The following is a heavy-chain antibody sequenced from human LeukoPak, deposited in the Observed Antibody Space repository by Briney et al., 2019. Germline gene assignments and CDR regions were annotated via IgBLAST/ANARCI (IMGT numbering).Heavy chain of an antibody. J-gene: IGHJ4*02. CDR1: GFTFSSYW. V-gene: IGHV3-7*01. D-gene: IGHD4-17*01. CDR2: IKQDGSKK. Sequence: PGGSLRLSCAASGFTFSSYWMTWVRQAPGKGLEWVANIKQDGSKKGYVDSVKGRFTIFRDNAKDSLYLQMKSLRVEDTAVYYCARGVGDNGILGYWGRGTMVAVSS. CDR3: ARGVGDNGILGY.